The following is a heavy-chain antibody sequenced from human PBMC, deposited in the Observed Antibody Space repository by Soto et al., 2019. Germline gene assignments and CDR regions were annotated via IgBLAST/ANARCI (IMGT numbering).Heavy chain of an antibody. Sequence: HLVQSGPEVKKPGASITVSCKTSGDTFTNFGLSWVRQAPGQGLEWMGWIATYNSNRNYVQKFQGRLTLTTDTSTSTAYMELKSLRYDDTAVYYCATVLRGVVNWFDPWGQGTLVTVSS. D-gene: IGHD3-10*01. CDR2: IATYNSNR. CDR1: GDTFTNFG. V-gene: IGHV1-18*01. CDR3: ATVLRGVVNWFDP. J-gene: IGHJ5*02.